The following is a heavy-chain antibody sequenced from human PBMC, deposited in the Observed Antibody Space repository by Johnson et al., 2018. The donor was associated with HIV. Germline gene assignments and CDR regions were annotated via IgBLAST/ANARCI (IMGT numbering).Heavy chain of an antibody. CDR2: IKSKTDGGTT. Sequence: VQLVESGGGVVQPGGSLRLACAASGFTFNNAWMTWVRQAPGKGLGWVGRIKSKTDGGTTDYAAPVKGRFIISRDESNNTLYLQMNSLKTEDTAVYYCTTDSGYRAFDSWGQGTMVTVSS. D-gene: IGHD5-12*01. CDR1: GFTFNNAW. J-gene: IGHJ3*02. CDR3: TTDSGYRAFDS. V-gene: IGHV3-15*01.